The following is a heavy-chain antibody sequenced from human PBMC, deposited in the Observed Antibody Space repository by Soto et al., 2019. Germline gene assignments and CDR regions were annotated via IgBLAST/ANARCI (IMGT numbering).Heavy chain of an antibody. J-gene: IGHJ6*02. D-gene: IGHD4-4*01. CDR3: ARCGSATVTTPAYYYGMDV. CDR2: IWYDGSNK. Sequence: GGSLRLSCAASGFTFSSYGMHWVRQAPGKGLEWVAVIWYDGSNKYYADSVKGRFTISRDNSKNTLYLQMNSLRAEDTAVYYCARCGSATVTTPAYYYGMDVWGQGTTVTVSS. V-gene: IGHV3-33*01. CDR1: GFTFSSYG.